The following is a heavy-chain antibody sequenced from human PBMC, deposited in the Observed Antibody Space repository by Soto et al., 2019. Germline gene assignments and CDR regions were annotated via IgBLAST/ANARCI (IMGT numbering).Heavy chain of an antibody. D-gene: IGHD4-17*01. CDR1: GGSISSGGYS. CDR3: ATQRTTVSYYFDY. Sequence: QLQLQESGSGLVKPSQTLSLTCAVSGGSISSGGYSWSWIRQPPGKGLEWIGYIYHSGSTYYNPSLKSRVTISVDRSKNQFSLKLSSVTAADPAVYYCATQRTTVSYYFDYWGQGTLVTVSS. V-gene: IGHV4-30-2*01. CDR2: IYHSGST. J-gene: IGHJ4*02.